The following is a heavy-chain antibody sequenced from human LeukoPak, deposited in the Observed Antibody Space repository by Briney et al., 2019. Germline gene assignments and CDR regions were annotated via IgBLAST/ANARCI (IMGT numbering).Heavy chain of an antibody. V-gene: IGHV3-23*01. CDR2: ISGSGGST. D-gene: IGHD3-10*01. CDR3: AKGGVRGIYYYYMDV. Sequence: GGSLRLSCVASGFTFSSHSMNWVRQAPGKGLEWVSAISGSGGSTYYADSVKGRFTISRDNSKNTLYLQMNSLRAEDTAVYYCAKGGVRGIYYYYMDVWGKGTTVTVSS. J-gene: IGHJ6*03. CDR1: GFTFSSHS.